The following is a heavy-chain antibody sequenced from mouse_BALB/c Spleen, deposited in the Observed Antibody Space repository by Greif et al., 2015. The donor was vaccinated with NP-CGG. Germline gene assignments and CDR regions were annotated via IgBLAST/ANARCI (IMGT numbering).Heavy chain of an antibody. Sequence: EVKLVESGGGLVQPGGSMKLSCVASGFTFSNYWMNWVRQSPEKGLEWVAEIRLKSNNYATHYAESVKGRFTISREDSKSGVFVQRSNLREEDTGIYCCGECCGWSIDVWGAGTTVTVSS. D-gene: IGHD1-2*01. V-gene: IGHV6-6*02. CDR3: GECCGWSIDV. CDR2: IRLKSNNYAT. CDR1: GFTFSNYW. J-gene: IGHJ1*01.